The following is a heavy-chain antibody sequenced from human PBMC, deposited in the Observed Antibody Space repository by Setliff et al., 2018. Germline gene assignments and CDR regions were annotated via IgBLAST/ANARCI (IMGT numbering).Heavy chain of an antibody. V-gene: IGHV1-69*10. J-gene: IGHJ4*02. D-gene: IGHD6-19*01. Sequence: GASVKVSCKASGGTFSSYAISWVRQAPGQGLEWMGGIIPILGIAKYSQKFQGRVTITADESTSTAYMDLSSLRSEDTAVYYCASGGSGWYEREYYFDYWGQGTLVTVSS. CDR2: IIPILGIA. CDR3: ASGGSGWYEREYYFDY. CDR1: GGTFSSYA.